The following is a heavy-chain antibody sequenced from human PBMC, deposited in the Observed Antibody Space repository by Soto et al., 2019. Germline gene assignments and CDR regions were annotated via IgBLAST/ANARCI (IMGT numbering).Heavy chain of an antibody. D-gene: IGHD4-4*01. V-gene: IGHV4-59*08. Sequence: SETLSLTCTVSGGSTTGYYWSWIRQPPGKGPEWIGNIHYSGSTNYNPSLKSRVTISVDTSKNQFSLRLSSVTAAETAVYYCARHSYYSNPLRFDPWGQGTLVTVSS. CDR1: GGSTTGYY. CDR2: IHYSGST. J-gene: IGHJ5*02. CDR3: ARHSYYSNPLRFDP.